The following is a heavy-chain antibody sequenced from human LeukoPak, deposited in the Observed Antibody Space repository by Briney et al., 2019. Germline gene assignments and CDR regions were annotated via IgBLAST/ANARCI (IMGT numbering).Heavy chain of an antibody. CDR1: GGSISSYY. Sequence: SETLSLTCTVSGGSISSYYWSWIRQPPGKRLEWIGYIYYSGSTSYNPSLKSRVTISVDTSKNQISLKLSSVTAADTAVYYCARERKDRGVPYYFDYWGQGTLVTVSS. D-gene: IGHD3-10*01. J-gene: IGHJ4*02. V-gene: IGHV4-59*01. CDR2: IYYSGST. CDR3: ARERKDRGVPYYFDY.